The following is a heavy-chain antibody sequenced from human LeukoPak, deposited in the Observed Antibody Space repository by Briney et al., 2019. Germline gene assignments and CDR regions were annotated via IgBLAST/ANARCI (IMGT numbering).Heavy chain of an antibody. Sequence: GGSLRLSCAASGFTFSSYWMSWVRQAPGKGLEWVANIKQDGSEKDYVGSMKGRFTISRDNAKNSLYLQMNSLRAEDTAVYYCARIGYSSSCFDYWGQGTLVTVSS. CDR1: GFTFSSYW. CDR2: IKQDGSEK. CDR3: ARIGYSSSCFDY. D-gene: IGHD6-13*01. V-gene: IGHV3-7*01. J-gene: IGHJ4*02.